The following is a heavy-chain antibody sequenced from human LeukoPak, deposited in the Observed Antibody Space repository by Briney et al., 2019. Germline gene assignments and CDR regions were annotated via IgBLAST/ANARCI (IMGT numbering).Heavy chain of an antibody. CDR2: IYYSGST. CDR1: GGSISSSTYY. Sequence: SETLSLTCAVSGGSISSSTYYWGWIRRPPGKGLEWIGNIYYSGSTYYNPSLKSRVTISVDTSKNQFSLKLSSVTAADTAVYYCAKTYSSIWYEAFDIWGRGTMVTVSS. J-gene: IGHJ3*02. CDR3: AKTYSSIWYEAFDI. V-gene: IGHV4-39*01. D-gene: IGHD6-13*01.